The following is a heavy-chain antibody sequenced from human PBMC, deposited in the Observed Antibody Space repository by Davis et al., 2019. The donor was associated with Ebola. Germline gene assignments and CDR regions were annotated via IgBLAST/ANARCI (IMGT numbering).Heavy chain of an antibody. CDR2: IDWDDDK. CDR3: AHSPVVTAAAGQNYDILTGYYSGEYFQH. Sequence: SGPTLVKPTQTLTLTCTFSGFSLSTSGMCVSWIRQPPGKTLEWLALIDWDDDKYYSTALKTRLTISKDTSKNQVVLTMTNMDPVDTATYYYAHSPVVTAAAGQNYDILTGYYSGEYFQHWGQGTLVTVSS. D-gene: IGHD3-9*01. CDR1: GFSLSTSGMC. J-gene: IGHJ1*01. V-gene: IGHV2-70*12.